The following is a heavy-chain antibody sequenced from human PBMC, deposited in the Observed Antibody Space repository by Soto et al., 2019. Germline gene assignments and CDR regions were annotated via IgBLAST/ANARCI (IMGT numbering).Heavy chain of an antibody. CDR1: GFNFKKFA. CDR2: ISCCGGST. Sequence: GSLRLSCEASGFNFKKFAMGWVRQAPGEGLEWVSDISCCGGSTFYADSVKGRFSLARDDSKNTLSLQLNSLRVEDTAHYYCAKADGEQWLIPHLDNWGQGTQVTVSS. J-gene: IGHJ1*01. CDR3: AKADGEQWLIPHLDN. V-gene: IGHV3-23*01. D-gene: IGHD6-19*01.